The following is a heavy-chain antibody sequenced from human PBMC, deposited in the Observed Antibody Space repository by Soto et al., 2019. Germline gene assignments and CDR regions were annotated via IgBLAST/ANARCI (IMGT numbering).Heavy chain of an antibody. CDR2: ISYDGSNK. CDR1: GFTFSSYG. Sequence: GSLRLSCAASGFTFSSYGMHWVRQAPGKGLEWVAVISYDGSNKYYADSVKGRFTISRDNSKNTLYLQMNSLRAEDTAVYYCAKDLQSDGYCSSTSCYILAYWGQGTLVTVSS. V-gene: IGHV3-30*18. CDR3: AKDLQSDGYCSSTSCYILAY. J-gene: IGHJ4*02. D-gene: IGHD2-2*02.